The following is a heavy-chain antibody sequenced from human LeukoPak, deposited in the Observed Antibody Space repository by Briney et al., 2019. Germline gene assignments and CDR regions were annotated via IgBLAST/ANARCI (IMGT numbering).Heavy chain of an antibody. D-gene: IGHD2-2*01. CDR1: GGSSGSGDYY. J-gene: IGHJ4*02. Sequence: KPSQTLSLXCTVSGGSSGSGDYYWNWTRQPPGKGLEWIGYIYDSGETYYNPSLKSRVIISLDTSKNQFYLRLSSVTASDTAVYYCARDRGVVIPFDYWGQGTLVTVSS. CDR2: IYDSGET. V-gene: IGHV4-30-4*08. CDR3: ARDRGVVIPFDY.